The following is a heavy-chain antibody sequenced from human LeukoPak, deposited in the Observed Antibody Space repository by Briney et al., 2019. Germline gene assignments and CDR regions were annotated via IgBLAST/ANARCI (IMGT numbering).Heavy chain of an antibody. Sequence: SSETLSLTCTVSGGSISSGGDYWSRIRQHPGKGLEWIGYIYYSGSTYYNPSLKSRVTISVDTSKHQFSLKLSSVTAADTAVYYCARPPRVGDAFDIWGQGSMVTVSS. J-gene: IGHJ3*02. V-gene: IGHV4-31*03. CDR3: ARPPRVGDAFDI. CDR1: GGSISSGGDY. D-gene: IGHD1-26*01. CDR2: IYYSGST.